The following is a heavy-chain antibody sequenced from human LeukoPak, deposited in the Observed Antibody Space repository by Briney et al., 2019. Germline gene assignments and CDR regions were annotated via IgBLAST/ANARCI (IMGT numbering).Heavy chain of an antibody. CDR2: IYHSGST. Sequence: SETLSLTCTVSGGSISSGGYYWSWIRQPPGKGLEWIGYIYHSGSTYYNPSLKSRVTISVDRSKNQFSLKLSSVTAADTAVYYCARFWIVVVPAALDPWGQGTLVTVSS. J-gene: IGHJ5*02. V-gene: IGHV4-30-2*01. CDR1: GGSISSGGYY. CDR3: ARFWIVVVPAALDP. D-gene: IGHD2-2*01.